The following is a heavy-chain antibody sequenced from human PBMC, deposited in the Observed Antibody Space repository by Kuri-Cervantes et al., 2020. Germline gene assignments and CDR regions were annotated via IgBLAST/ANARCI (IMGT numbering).Heavy chain of an antibody. D-gene: IGHD3-16*02. V-gene: IGHV4-4*02. CDR1: GDSISSSNW. CDR3: ARVYVWGSYRSDY. CDR2: IYHSVSN. Sequence: SETLSLTCVVSGDSISSSNWWSWVRQSPTKGLEWIGEIYHSVSNNYNPSLKSRVTISVDTSKNQFSLRLSSVTAADTAVYYCARVYVWGSYRSDYWGQGTLVTSPQ. J-gene: IGHJ4*02.